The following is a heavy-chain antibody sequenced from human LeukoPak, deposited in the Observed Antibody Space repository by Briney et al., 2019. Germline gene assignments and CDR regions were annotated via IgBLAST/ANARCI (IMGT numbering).Heavy chain of an antibody. CDR2: IVLNSGNI. Sequence: GRSLRLSCAASGFTFYDYAMHWVRHAPGKGLEWVSGIVLNSGNIVYADSVKGRFTISRDNAKNSLYLQMNSLRAEDTAFYYCAKDVRRSYSAFDSWGQGTLVTVSS. CDR1: GFTFYDYA. CDR3: AKDVRRSYSAFDS. D-gene: IGHD2-15*01. J-gene: IGHJ4*02. V-gene: IGHV3-9*01.